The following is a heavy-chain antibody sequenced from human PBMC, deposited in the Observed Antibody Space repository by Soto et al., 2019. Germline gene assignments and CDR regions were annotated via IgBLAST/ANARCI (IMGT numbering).Heavy chain of an antibody. V-gene: IGHV3-23*01. CDR1: GFTFSSYA. CDR2: ISGSGGST. Sequence: GGSLRLSCAASGFTFSSYAMSWVHQAPGKGLEWVSAISGSGGSTYYADSVKGRFTISRDNSKNTLYLQMNSLRAEDTAVYYCAKVGYYDSSGYPFDYWGQGTLVTVSS. D-gene: IGHD3-22*01. J-gene: IGHJ4*02. CDR3: AKVGYYDSSGYPFDY.